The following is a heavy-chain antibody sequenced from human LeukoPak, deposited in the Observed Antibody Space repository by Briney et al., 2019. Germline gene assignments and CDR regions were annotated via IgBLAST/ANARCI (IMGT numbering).Heavy chain of an antibody. J-gene: IGHJ2*01. CDR3: ARTTVAKFDL. CDR2: IKQDGSEK. V-gene: IGHV3-7*01. D-gene: IGHD4-23*01. Sequence: PGGSLRLSCAASGFTFGNYWMSWVRQAPGKGLEWVANIKQDGSEKYYVDSVKGRFTISRDNAEKSLYLQMNSLRAEDTAVYYCARTTVAKFDLWGRGTLVSVSS. CDR1: GFTFGNYW.